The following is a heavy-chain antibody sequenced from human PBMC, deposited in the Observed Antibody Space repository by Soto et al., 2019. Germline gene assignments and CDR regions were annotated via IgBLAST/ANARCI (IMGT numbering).Heavy chain of an antibody. J-gene: IGHJ6*02. D-gene: IGHD2-8*01. CDR1: GYTFTSYG. Sequence: QVQLVQSGAEVKKPGASVKVSCKASGYTFTSYGISWVRQAPGQGLEWMGWISAYNVNTNYAQKLQGRVTMTTDTSTSTAYMELRSLRSDDTAVYYCARAEVMGSERYYYYGMDVWGQGTTVTVSS. CDR2: ISAYNVNT. V-gene: IGHV1-18*01. CDR3: ARAEVMGSERYYYYGMDV.